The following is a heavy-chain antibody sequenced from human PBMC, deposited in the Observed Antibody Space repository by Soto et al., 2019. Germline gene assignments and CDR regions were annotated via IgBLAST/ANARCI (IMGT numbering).Heavy chain of an antibody. Sequence: QVQLVQSGAEVKKPGSSVKVSCKASGGTFSSYAISWVRQAPGQGLEWMGGIIPIFGTANYAQKFQGRVTITADESTSTAYRELRSLRSGDTAVYYCAREGGGGVVTTGGGMDVWGQGTTVTVSS. CDR1: GGTFSSYA. V-gene: IGHV1-69*12. CDR2: IIPIFGTA. D-gene: IGHD2-15*01. J-gene: IGHJ6*02. CDR3: AREGGGGVVTTGGGMDV.